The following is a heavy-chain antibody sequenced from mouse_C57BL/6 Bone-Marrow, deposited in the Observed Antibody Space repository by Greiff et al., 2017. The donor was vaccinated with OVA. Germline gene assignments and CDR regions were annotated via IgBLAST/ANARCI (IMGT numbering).Heavy chain of an antibody. J-gene: IGHJ4*01. CDR2: INPGSGGT. D-gene: IGHD2-3*01. CDR3: ARYDGYYGYAMDY. V-gene: IGHV1-54*01. Sequence: QVQLQQSGAELVRPGTSVKVSCKASGYAFTNYLIEWVKQRPGQGLEWIGVINPGSGGTNYNEKFKGKATLTADKSSSTAYMQLSNLTSEDSAVYFCARYDGYYGYAMDYWGQGTSVTVSS. CDR1: GYAFTNYL.